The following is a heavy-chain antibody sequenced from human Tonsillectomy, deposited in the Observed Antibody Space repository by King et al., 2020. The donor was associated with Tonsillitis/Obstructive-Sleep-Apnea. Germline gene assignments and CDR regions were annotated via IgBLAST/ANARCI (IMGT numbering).Heavy chain of an antibody. CDR1: GGSISSSNYY. CDR2: IYYSGST. Sequence: QLQESGPGLVKPSETLSLTCTVSGGSISSSNYYWGWIRQPPGNGLEWIGSIYYSGSTYYNPSLKSRVTISVDTSKNQFSLNLSSVTAADTALYYCARLPSPTIPGFDPWGQGTLVTVSS. J-gene: IGHJ5*02. V-gene: IGHV4-39*01. CDR3: ARLPSPTIPGFDP. D-gene: IGHD5-12*01.